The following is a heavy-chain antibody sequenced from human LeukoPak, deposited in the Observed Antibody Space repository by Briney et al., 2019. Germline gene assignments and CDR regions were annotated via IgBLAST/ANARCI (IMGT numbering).Heavy chain of an antibody. Sequence: PGGSLRLSCAASGFTFSSYEMNWVRQAPGKGLEWVSYISSSGSTIYYADSVKGRFTISRDNAKNSLYLQMNSLRAEDTAVYYCARDSDSGYENYYYYMDVWGKGTTVTISS. V-gene: IGHV3-48*03. J-gene: IGHJ6*03. CDR2: ISSSGSTI. D-gene: IGHD5-12*01. CDR3: ARDSDSGYENYYYYMDV. CDR1: GFTFSSYE.